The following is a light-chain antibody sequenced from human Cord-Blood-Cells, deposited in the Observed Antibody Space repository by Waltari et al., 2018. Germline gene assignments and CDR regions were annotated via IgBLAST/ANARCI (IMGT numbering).Light chain of an antibody. CDR1: SSDVGGYNY. Sequence: QSALTQPASVSGSPGQSITISCTGTSSDVGGYNYVAWYQQHPAKAPKLMIYDVSKRPSGVSHRFSGSKSGNTASLTISGLQAEDEADYYCSSYTSSSTYVFGTGTKVTVL. J-gene: IGLJ1*01. CDR3: SSYTSSSTYV. CDR2: DVS. V-gene: IGLV2-14*01.